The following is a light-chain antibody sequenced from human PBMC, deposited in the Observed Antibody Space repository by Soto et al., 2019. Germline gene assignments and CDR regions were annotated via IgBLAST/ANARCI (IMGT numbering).Light chain of an antibody. CDR1: RNLLYNDKNY. V-gene: IGKV4-1*01. CDR3: PQFYTTPWT. Sequence: DIVMTQAPDSLAASLGAIVTINCKSSRNLLYNDKNYVAWYQQRPGQAPKLLIYWASTRESEVPVRISGSGSVTDFRLTISDLLAADAAVYYCPQFYTTPWTFGQGIRVEI. CDR2: WAS. J-gene: IGKJ2*01.